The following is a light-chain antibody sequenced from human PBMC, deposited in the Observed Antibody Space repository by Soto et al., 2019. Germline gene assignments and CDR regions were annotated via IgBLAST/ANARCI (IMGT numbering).Light chain of an antibody. CDR2: DAS. V-gene: IGKV3-20*01. CDR3: QQCARSPLT. J-gene: IGKJ1*01. CDR1: QSVTNNY. Sequence: EIVLTQSPGTLSLSPGESATLSCRASQSVTNNYLAWYQQKPGQAPRLLIADASRRATGITDRFSGSGSGTEFTLTISRLEPEDFAVYYCQQCARSPLTFGQGTKVEMK.